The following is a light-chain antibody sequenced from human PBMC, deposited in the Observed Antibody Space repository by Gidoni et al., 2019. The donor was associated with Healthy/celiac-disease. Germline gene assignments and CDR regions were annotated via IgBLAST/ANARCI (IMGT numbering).Light chain of an antibody. V-gene: IGLV1-44*01. CDR2: SNK. J-gene: IGLJ2*01. CDR1: SSNIGSNT. CDR3: AAWDDSLNALF. Sequence: QSVLTQPPSASGTPGQRVTISWSGSSSNIGSNTVNWYQQLPGTAPKLLIYSNKQRPSGVPDRFSGSKSGTSASLAISGLQSEDEADYYCAAWDDSLNALFFGGGTKLTVL.